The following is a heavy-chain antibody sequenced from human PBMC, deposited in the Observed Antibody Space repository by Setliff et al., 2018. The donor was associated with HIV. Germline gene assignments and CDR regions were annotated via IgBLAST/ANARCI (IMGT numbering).Heavy chain of an antibody. CDR3: ARRRCSAASCPDNSWNWLDP. D-gene: IGHD2-15*01. J-gene: IGHJ5*02. V-gene: IGHV4-39*01. CDR1: GASISSSSHH. Sequence: PSETLSLTCTVSGASISSSSHHWAWIRQPPGKGLEYIGNIYYTGSTHHNPSLESRVATSVDTSKNQFSLKLRSVTAADTAMYYCARRRCSAASCPDNSWNWLDPWGQGTLVTVSS. CDR2: IYYTGST.